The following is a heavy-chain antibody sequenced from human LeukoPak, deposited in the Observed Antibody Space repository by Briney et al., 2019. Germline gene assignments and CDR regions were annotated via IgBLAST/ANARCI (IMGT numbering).Heavy chain of an antibody. CDR1: GFTFSNAW. CDR2: IKSKTDGGTT. D-gene: IGHD2-2*01. J-gene: IGHJ4*02. Sequence: GGSLRLSCAASGFTFSNAWMSWVRQAPGKGLEWVGRIKSKTDGGTTDYAAPVKGRFTISRDDSKNTLYLQMNSLKTEDTAVYYCTTDLPRGCSSTSCYGDYWGQGTLVTVSS. V-gene: IGHV3-15*01. CDR3: TTDLPRGCSSTSCYGDY.